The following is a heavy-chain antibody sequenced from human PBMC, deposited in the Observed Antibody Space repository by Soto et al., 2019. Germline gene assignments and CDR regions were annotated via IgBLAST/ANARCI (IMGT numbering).Heavy chain of an antibody. D-gene: IGHD6-19*01. CDR3: ARIAVAGTIDY. J-gene: IGHJ4*02. CDR1: DGYSRSYD. V-gene: IGHV4-59*01. CDR2: IYYSGST. Sequence: SETLCVTRSVADGYSRSYDGSWIRQPPGKGLERIGYIYYSGSTNYNPSLKSRVTISVDTSKNQFSLKLSSVTAADTAVYYCARIAVAGTIDYWGQGTLVTVSS.